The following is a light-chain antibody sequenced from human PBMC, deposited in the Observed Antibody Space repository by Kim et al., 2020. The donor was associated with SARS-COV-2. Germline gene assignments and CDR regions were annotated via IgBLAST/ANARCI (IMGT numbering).Light chain of an antibody. CDR1: QSVTGTS. V-gene: IGKV3-20*01. CDR3: QQYGTSPWT. J-gene: IGKJ1*01. CDR2: GAS. Sequence: APGEGATLSCRASQSVTGTSLAWYQQKPGQAPRLLIYGASSRATGIPDRFSGSGSGTDFTLTISRLEPEDFAVYYCQQYGTSPWTFGQGTKVDIK.